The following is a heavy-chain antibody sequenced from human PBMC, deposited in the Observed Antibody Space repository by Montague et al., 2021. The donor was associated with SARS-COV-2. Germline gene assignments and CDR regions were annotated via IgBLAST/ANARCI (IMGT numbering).Heavy chain of an antibody. Sequence: SLRFSCAASGFTVTYNYMSWVRQAPGKGLEWVSVIYSGGNTYYADSVKGRFTISRDDSKNTLYLQMDSLRAEDTAVYYCARDYCSGGICYEGYGMDVWGQGTTVTVSS. J-gene: IGHJ6*02. CDR2: IYSGGNT. CDR3: ARDYCSGGICYEGYGMDV. D-gene: IGHD2-15*01. V-gene: IGHV3-53*01. CDR1: GFTVTYNY.